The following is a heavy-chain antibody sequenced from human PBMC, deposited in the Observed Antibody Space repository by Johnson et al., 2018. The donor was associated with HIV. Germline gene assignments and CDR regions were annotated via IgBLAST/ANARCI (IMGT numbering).Heavy chain of an antibody. CDR1: GFTFDDYA. J-gene: IGHJ3*02. CDR2: ISWNSGSI. Sequence: VQLVESGGGLVQPGRSLRLSCAASGFTFDDYAMHWVRQAPGKGLEWVSGISWNSGSIGYADSVKGRFTISRDNAKNFLYLQMNSLRAEDTALYYCAKDTGAAGTRGYAFDIWGQGTMVTVSS. D-gene: IGHD6-13*01. V-gene: IGHV3-9*01. CDR3: AKDTGAAGTRGYAFDI.